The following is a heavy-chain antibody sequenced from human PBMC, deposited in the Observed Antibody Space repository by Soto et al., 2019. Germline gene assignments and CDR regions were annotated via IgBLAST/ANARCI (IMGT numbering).Heavy chain of an antibody. Sequence: PGGSLRLSCAASGFTFSSYAMHWVRQAPGKGLEWVAVISYDGSNKYYADSVKGRFTISRDNSKNTLYLQMNSLRAEDTAVYYCAQPPGGGMDVWGQGTTVTVSS. V-gene: IGHV3-30-3*01. CDR2: ISYDGSNK. CDR1: GFTFSSYA. CDR3: AQPPGGGMDV. J-gene: IGHJ6*02. D-gene: IGHD3-10*01.